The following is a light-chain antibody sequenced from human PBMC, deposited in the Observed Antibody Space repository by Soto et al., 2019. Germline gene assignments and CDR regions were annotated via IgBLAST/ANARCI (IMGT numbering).Light chain of an antibody. CDR2: DAS. CDR3: QQYNSYPWT. Sequence: DIQLTPSPSFLSASVGDRVTINCRASQSISSWLAWYQQTPGKAPKLLIYDASSLESGVPSRFSGSGSGTEFTLTISSLQPDDFATYYCQQYNSYPWTFGQGTKVDIK. J-gene: IGKJ1*01. V-gene: IGKV1-5*01. CDR1: QSISSW.